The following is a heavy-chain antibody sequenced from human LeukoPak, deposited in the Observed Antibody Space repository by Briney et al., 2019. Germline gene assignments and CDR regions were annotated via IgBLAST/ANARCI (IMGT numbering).Heavy chain of an antibody. V-gene: IGHV3-33*01. D-gene: IGHD6-6*01. CDR3: ASGGDSSSPFDY. J-gene: IGHJ4*02. CDR1: GFTFSSYG. Sequence: GGSLRLSCAASGFTFSSYGMHWVRQAPGKGLEWVAVIWYDGSNKYYADSVKGRFTISRDSSKNTLYLQMNSLRAEDTAVYYCASGGDSSSPFDYWGQGTLVTVSS. CDR2: IWYDGSNK.